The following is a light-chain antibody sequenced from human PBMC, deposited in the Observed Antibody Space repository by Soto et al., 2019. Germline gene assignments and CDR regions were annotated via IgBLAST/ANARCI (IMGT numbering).Light chain of an antibody. Sequence: QAVVTQPPSVSGAPGQRVTISCTGSSSNIGAGYDVHWYQQLPGRAPKLLIYANSNRPSGVPDRFSGSRSGTSASLAITGVQAEDEADYSCQSYDSSLSGFYVFGTGTKLTVL. V-gene: IGLV1-40*01. J-gene: IGLJ1*01. CDR3: QSYDSSLSGFYV. CDR1: SSNIGAGYD. CDR2: ANS.